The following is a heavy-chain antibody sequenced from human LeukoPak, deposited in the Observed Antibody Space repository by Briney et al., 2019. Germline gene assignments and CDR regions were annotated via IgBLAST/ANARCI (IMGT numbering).Heavy chain of an antibody. V-gene: IGHV5-51*01. CDR1: GYSFTNYW. D-gene: IGHD3-10*01. J-gene: IGHJ4*02. CDR2: IYPGDSAT. Sequence: GESLKISCQGSGYSFTNYWIGWVRQMPGKGLEWMGIIYPGDSATKYSPSFQGQVTISADKSITTAHLRWSSLKASDTAMYYCVMGSYSYYFDSWGQGTLVTVSS. CDR3: VMGSYSYYFDS.